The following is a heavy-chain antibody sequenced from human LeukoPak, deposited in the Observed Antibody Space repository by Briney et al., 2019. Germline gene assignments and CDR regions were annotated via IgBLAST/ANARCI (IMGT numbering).Heavy chain of an antibody. D-gene: IGHD6-6*01. Sequence: GGSLRLSCAASGFTFSSYAMSWVRQAPGKGLEWVSAISGSDGSTYYADSVKGRFTISRDNSKNTLYLQMNSLRAEDTAVYYCAKGVYSSSFYGMDVWGQGTTVTVSS. J-gene: IGHJ6*02. CDR1: GFTFSSYA. V-gene: IGHV3-23*01. CDR2: ISGSDGST. CDR3: AKGVYSSSFYGMDV.